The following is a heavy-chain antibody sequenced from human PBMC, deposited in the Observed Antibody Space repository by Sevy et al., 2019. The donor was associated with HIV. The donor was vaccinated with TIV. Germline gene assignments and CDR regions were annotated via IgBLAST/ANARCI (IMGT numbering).Heavy chain of an antibody. CDR3: ARDLGYCSSTSCYRYGMDV. CDR2: ISSSSSYI. D-gene: IGHD2-2*01. J-gene: IGHJ6*02. V-gene: IGHV3-21*01. CDR1: GFTFSSYS. Sequence: GGSLRLSCAASGFTFSSYSMNWVRQAPGKGLEWVSSISSSSSYIYYADSVKGRFTISRDNAKNSLYLQMNSLRAEDTAVYYCARDLGYCSSTSCYRYGMDVWGQGTTVTVSS.